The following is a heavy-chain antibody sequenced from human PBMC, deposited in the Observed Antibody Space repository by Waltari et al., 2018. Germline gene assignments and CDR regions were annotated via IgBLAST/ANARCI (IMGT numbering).Heavy chain of an antibody. Sequence: SGFIFSNHWMSWVRQTPGKGLEWVANIKQDASDKNYVDSVKGRFAISRDNAKRSLDLQMNSLRVEDTALYYCVRNGGAFDFWGQGTQVIVSS. V-gene: IGHV3-7*04. D-gene: IGHD2-8*01. J-gene: IGHJ4*02. CDR2: IKQDASDK. CDR3: VRNGGAFDF. CDR1: GFIFSNHW.